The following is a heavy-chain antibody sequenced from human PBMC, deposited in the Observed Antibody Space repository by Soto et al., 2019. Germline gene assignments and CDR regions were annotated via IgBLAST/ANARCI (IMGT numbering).Heavy chain of an antibody. J-gene: IGHJ4*02. CDR2: LSYLGTT. CDR3: ATGRSASGWYEEHF. Sequence: SETLSLTCTVSSDSIRSGTYYWAWIRQPPGRGLEWIGSLSYLGTTDYNPSLKSRVTISKDASKNQFSLKLTSITAADTAVYYCATGRSASGWYEEHFCGPGTLVTVSS. CDR1: SDSIRSGTYY. V-gene: IGHV4-39*01. D-gene: IGHD6-19*01.